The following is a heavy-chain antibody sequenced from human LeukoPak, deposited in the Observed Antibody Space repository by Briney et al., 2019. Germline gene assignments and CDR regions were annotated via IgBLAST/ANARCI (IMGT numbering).Heavy chain of an antibody. CDR2: IYYSGST. CDR3: ARIFSYYDRPNAFDI. CDR1: GGSISSYY. D-gene: IGHD3-22*01. J-gene: IGHJ3*02. Sequence: PSETLSLTCTVSGGSISSYYWSWIRQPPGKGLEWIGYIYYSGSTNYNPSLKSRVTISVDTSKNQFSLKLSSVTAADTAVYYCARIFSYYDRPNAFDIWGQGTMVTVSS. V-gene: IGHV4-59*01.